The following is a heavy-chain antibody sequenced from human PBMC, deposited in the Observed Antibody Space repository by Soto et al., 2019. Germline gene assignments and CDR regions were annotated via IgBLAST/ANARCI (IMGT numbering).Heavy chain of an antibody. Sequence: ASVKVSCKASGGTFSSYAISWVRQAPGQGLEWMGGIIPIFGTANYAQKFQGRVTITADESTSTAYMELSSLRYEDTAVYYCARESVTIFGVVIEYYYGMDVWGQGTTVTVSS. J-gene: IGHJ6*02. V-gene: IGHV1-69*13. CDR3: ARESVTIFGVVIEYYYGMDV. CDR2: IIPIFGTA. D-gene: IGHD3-3*01. CDR1: GGTFSSYA.